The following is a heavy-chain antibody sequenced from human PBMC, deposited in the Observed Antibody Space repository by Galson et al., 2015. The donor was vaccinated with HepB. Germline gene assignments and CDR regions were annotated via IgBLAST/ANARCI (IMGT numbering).Heavy chain of an antibody. CDR2: INPGDSDT. CDR1: GYSFTSHW. D-gene: IGHD4-11*01. J-gene: IGHJ4*02. Sequence: QSGAEVKKPGESLKISCEVSGYSFTSHWIGWVRQMPGKGLEWMGIINPGDSDTRYSPSFRGHVTISADKSINTAFLQWADLKASDTAIYYCARRDYTHCGPVGFDHWGQGTLLTVSS. CDR3: ARRDYTHCGPVGFDH. V-gene: IGHV5-51*01.